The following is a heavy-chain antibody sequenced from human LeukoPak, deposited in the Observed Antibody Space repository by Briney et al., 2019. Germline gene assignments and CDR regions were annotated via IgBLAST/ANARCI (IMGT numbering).Heavy chain of an antibody. CDR1: GYTFTSYD. CDR2: MNPNGGNT. D-gene: IGHD2-2*01. J-gene: IGHJ4*02. CDR3: AREGCSSTSCYDY. Sequence: ASVKVSCKASGYTFTSYDINWVRQATGQGLEWMGWMNPNGGNTGYAQKFQGRVTMTRDTSISTAYMELSRLRSDDTAVYYCAREGCSSTSCYDYWGQGTLVTVSS. V-gene: IGHV1-8*01.